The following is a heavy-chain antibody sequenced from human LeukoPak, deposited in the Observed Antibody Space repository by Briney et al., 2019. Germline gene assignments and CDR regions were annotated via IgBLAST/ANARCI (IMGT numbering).Heavy chain of an antibody. Sequence: GGSLRLSCEASGFTFSDYWMTWVRQAPGKGLEWVANIKEDGTTKHYVDSVKGRFTISRDNAKRSLYLQMNSLRAEDTALYYCARGPSTVVTTRWGQGTLVAVSS. D-gene: IGHD2-21*02. CDR3: ARGPSTVVTTR. CDR2: IKEDGTTK. CDR1: GFTFSDYW. J-gene: IGHJ4*02. V-gene: IGHV3-7*01.